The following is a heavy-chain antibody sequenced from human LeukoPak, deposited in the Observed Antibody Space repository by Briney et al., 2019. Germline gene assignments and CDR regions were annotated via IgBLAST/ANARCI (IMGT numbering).Heavy chain of an antibody. V-gene: IGHV4-59*01. Sequence: SETLSLTFTVSGGSINSDYWSWIRQPPGKGLEWIGYINDSGSTNYNPSLKSRVTISVDTSKNQFSLKLSSVTAADTAVYFCARDTYGSGLFDYWGQGTLVTVSS. CDR2: INDSGST. CDR1: GGSINSDY. D-gene: IGHD3-10*01. J-gene: IGHJ4*02. CDR3: ARDTYGSGLFDY.